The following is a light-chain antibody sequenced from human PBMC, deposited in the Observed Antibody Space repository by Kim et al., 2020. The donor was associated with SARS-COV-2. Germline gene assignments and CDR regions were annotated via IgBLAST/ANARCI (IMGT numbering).Light chain of an antibody. CDR2: GNS. CDR3: QSYDSSLSGSV. J-gene: IGLJ2*01. Sequence: QGVTSSCTGSSSNIGAGYDVHWYQQLPGTAPKLLIHGNSNRPSGVPDRFSGSKSGTSASLAITGLQAEDEADYYCQSYDSSLSGSVFGGGTQLTVL. CDR1: SSNIGAGYD. V-gene: IGLV1-40*01.